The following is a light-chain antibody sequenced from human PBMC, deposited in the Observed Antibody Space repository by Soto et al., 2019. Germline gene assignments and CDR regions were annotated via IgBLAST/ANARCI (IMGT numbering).Light chain of an antibody. V-gene: IGKV3-11*01. CDR1: QSVSSY. J-gene: IGKJ5*01. CDR2: DAS. CDR3: QQRSNWPPIP. Sequence: EIVLTQSPATLSLSPGERATLSCRASQSVSSYLAWYQQKPGQAPRLLIYDASNRATGIPARFSGSGSGTDFTLTISSLDPEDFAVYYCQQRSNWPPIPFGQGTRLEIK.